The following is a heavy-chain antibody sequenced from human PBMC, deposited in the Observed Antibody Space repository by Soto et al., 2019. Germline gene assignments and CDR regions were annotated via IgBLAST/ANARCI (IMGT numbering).Heavy chain of an antibody. D-gene: IGHD5-12*01. Sequence: EVRLLQSGGGLVQPGGSLRLSCTASGFIYSIYAMAWVRQAPGKGLEWVSAISGSGGETYYADSVKGRFTISRDNSKNPVYLQMTNLRAEDTAVYYCAKEIAVAVATPPEYWGQGTLVTVSS. J-gene: IGHJ4*02. CDR2: ISGSGGET. V-gene: IGHV3-23*01. CDR3: AKEIAVAVATPPEY. CDR1: GFIYSIYA.